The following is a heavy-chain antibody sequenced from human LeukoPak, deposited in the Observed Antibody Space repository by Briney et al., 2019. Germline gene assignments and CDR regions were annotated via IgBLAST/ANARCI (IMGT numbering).Heavy chain of an antibody. CDR1: GFTFSSYW. V-gene: IGHV3-7*04. CDR2: IKQDGSEK. CDR3: GRFTRSGDSVY. D-gene: IGHD7-27*01. J-gene: IGHJ4*02. Sequence: GGSLRLSCAASGFTFSSYWTSWVRQAPGKGLEWVANIKQDGSEKQYVDSVKGRFAISRDNAENSLYLQMNSLKAEDTAVYYCGRFTRSGDSVYWGQGTLVTVSS.